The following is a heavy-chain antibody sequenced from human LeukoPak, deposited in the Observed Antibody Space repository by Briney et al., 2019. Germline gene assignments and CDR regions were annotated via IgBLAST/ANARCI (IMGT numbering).Heavy chain of an antibody. J-gene: IGHJ3*02. CDR2: ISSSLNM. CDR1: GFTFGGYI. Sequence: GGSLRLSSVASGFTFGGYIINWVRLAPGKGLEWVSSISSSLNMYFAESVKGRFTISRDSARNSVSLQLNSLRVEDTAVYYCARDAGIVAFDIWGQGTVVTVSS. CDR3: ARDAGIVAFDI. D-gene: IGHD2-15*01. V-gene: IGHV3-21*01.